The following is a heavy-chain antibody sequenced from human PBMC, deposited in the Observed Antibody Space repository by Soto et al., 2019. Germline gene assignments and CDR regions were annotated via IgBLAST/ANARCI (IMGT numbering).Heavy chain of an antibody. J-gene: IGHJ4*02. CDR3: ARHEWLQLWLVTEY. Sequence: SETLSLTCSVSGDSIGSSTNYWGWIRQPPGKGLEWIGTIYHSGGTYYNPTLKSRVAISVDMSKNQFSLRLNSVTAADTAVYYCARHEWLQLWLVTEYWGQGALVTVSS. D-gene: IGHD5-18*01. V-gene: IGHV4-39*01. CDR1: GDSIGSSTNY. CDR2: IYHSGGT.